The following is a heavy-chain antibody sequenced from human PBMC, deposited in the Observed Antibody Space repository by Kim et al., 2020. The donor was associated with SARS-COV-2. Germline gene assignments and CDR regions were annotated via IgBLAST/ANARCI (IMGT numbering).Heavy chain of an antibody. D-gene: IGHD3-10*01. CDR1: GFTFSSYG. CDR2: IWYDGSNK. J-gene: IGHJ4*02. V-gene: IGHV3-33*01. Sequence: GGSLRLSCAASGFTFSSYGMHWVRQAPGKGLEWVAVIWYDGSNKYYADSVKGRFTISRDNSKNTLYLQMNSLRAEDTAVYYCARAVGGWFGEAYFDYWGQGTLVTVSS. CDR3: ARAVGGWFGEAYFDY.